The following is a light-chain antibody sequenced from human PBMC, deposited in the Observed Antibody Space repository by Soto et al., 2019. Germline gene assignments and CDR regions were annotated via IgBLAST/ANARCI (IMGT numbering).Light chain of an antibody. CDR2: GAP. Sequence: DIQMTQSPSSLSASVGDRVTITCRASQSISKSLNWYQHKPGKAPKLLIYGAPSLQSGVPSRFSGSGSGTDFTLTIIALHPEDYASYFCQQSYSTLPITFGGGTTVE. V-gene: IGKV1-39*01. CDR3: QQSYSTLPIT. J-gene: IGKJ4*01. CDR1: QSISKS.